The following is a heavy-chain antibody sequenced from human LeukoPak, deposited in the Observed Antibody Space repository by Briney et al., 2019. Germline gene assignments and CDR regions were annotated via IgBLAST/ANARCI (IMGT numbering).Heavy chain of an antibody. CDR2: IDPSDSYT. J-gene: IGHJ4*02. CDR1: GYGFTSYW. V-gene: IGHV5-10-1*01. Sequence: GESLKISFKGSGYGFTSYWISWVRQMPGKGREWMGRIDPSDSYTNYSPSFQGHVTISADKSISTAYLQWSSLKASDTAMYYCARQSYYYGSGSYYEQDYWGQGTLVTVSS. D-gene: IGHD3-10*01. CDR3: ARQSYYYGSGSYYEQDY.